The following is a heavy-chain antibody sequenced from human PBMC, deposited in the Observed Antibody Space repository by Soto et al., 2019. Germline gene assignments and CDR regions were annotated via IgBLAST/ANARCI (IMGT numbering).Heavy chain of an antibody. D-gene: IGHD2-15*01. V-gene: IGHV2-5*02. J-gene: IGHJ4*02. CDR3: AHRPSYCSGGSCYSGFDY. CDR2: IYWDDDK. CDR1: GFSLSTSGVG. Sequence: QITLKESGPTLVKPTQTLTLTCTFSGFSLSTSGVGVGWIRQPPGKALEWLALIYWDDDKRYSPSLKSRLTITKDTSKNPVVLTMTNMDPVDTATYYCAHRPSYCSGGSCYSGFDYWGQGTLVTVYS.